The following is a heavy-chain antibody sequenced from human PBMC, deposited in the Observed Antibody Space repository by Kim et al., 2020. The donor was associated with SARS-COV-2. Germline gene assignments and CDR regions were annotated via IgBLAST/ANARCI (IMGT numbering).Heavy chain of an antibody. CDR1: GFTFSSYE. CDR2: ISSSGSTI. Sequence: GGSLRLSCAASGFTFSSYEMNWVRQAPGKGLEWVSYISSSGSTIYYADSVKGRFTISRDNAKNSLYLQMNSLRAEDTAVYYCARDRAEQYYYDSSGYYWRAFDIWGQGTMVTVSS. V-gene: IGHV3-48*03. CDR3: ARDRAEQYYYDSSGYYWRAFDI. J-gene: IGHJ3*02. D-gene: IGHD3-22*01.